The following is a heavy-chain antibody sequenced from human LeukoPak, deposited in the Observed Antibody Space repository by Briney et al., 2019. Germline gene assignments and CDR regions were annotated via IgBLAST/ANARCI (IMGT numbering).Heavy chain of an antibody. J-gene: IGHJ3*02. CDR3: ARGLHYAFDI. V-gene: IGHV4-34*01. Sequence: SETLSLTCAVYGGSFSGYYWSWIRQPPGKGLEWIGEINHSGSTNYNPSLKSRVTISVDTSKNQSSLKLSSVTAADTAVYYCARGLHYAFDIWGQGTMVTVSS. CDR1: GGSFSGYY. CDR2: INHSGST.